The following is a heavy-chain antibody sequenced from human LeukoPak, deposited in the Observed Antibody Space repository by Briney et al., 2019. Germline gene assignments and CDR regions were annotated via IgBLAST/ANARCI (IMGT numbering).Heavy chain of an antibody. Sequence: GESLKISCKGPKYSFSTYRIAWVRQMPGKGLEWMGIIYPGNSDVRYNPSFQGQVTISADKSISTAYLHWSSLQPSDTAIYYCARHLTQFSITSFLSYWGQGTLVTVSS. V-gene: IGHV5-51*01. J-gene: IGHJ4*02. CDR2: IYPGNSDV. D-gene: IGHD2/OR15-2a*01. CDR3: ARHLTQFSITSFLSY. CDR1: KYSFSTYR.